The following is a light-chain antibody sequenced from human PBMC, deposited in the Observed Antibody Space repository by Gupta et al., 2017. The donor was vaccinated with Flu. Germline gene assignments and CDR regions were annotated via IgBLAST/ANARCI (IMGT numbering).Light chain of an antibody. CDR2: GSF. V-gene: IGKV3-15*01. CDR1: QSVGSR. J-gene: IGKJ2*01. CDR3: QQYKDWPPEYT. Sequence: ATLTCRASQSVGSRLAWYQHRPGQAPRLLIYGSFKRPADIPARFVGRGSGTEFTLTISSLQSEDFAVYYCQQYKDWPPEYTFGQGTRVDIK.